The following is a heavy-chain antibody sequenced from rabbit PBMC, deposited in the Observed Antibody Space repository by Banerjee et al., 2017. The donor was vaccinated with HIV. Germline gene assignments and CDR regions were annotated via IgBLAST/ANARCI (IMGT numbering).Heavy chain of an antibody. D-gene: IGHD6-1*01. CDR3: ARSSYGWVGASL. J-gene: IGHJ4*01. CDR1: GFTLSNSYW. V-gene: IGHV1S45*01. CDR2: IFTGSSGTT. Sequence: EESGGGLVKPEGSLTLTCTASGFTLSNSYWICWVRQAPGKGLEWIGCIFTGSSGTTYYASWAKGRFTISKTSSITVTLQMTSLTVADTATYFCARSSYGWVGASLWGPGTLVTVS.